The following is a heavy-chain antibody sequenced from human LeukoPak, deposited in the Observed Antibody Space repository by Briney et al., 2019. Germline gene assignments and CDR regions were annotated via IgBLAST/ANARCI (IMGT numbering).Heavy chain of an antibody. CDR2: IYDSGST. Sequence: KPSETLSLTCSVSGVSISGYYWSWIRQPPGKGLEWIGYIYDSGSTNYSPSLKSRVTISVDTSKNQFSLKLNSVTAADSAVYYCARDWAATGPIDYWGQGTLVTVSS. CDR1: GVSISGYY. J-gene: IGHJ4*02. CDR3: ARDWAATGPIDY. V-gene: IGHV4-59*01. D-gene: IGHD6-13*01.